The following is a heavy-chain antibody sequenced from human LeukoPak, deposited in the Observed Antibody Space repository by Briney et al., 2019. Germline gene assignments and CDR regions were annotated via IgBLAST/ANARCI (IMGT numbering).Heavy chain of an antibody. Sequence: PSGTLSLTCAVSGGSISSSNWWSWVRQPPGKGLEWIGEIYHSGSTNYNPSLKSRVTVSVGTSKNQFSLRLTSVTAADTAVYYCARHNRPLMIVAFDIWGQGTMVTVSS. D-gene: IGHD3-22*01. CDR1: GGSISSSNW. CDR3: ARHNRPLMIVAFDI. J-gene: IGHJ3*02. CDR2: IYHSGST. V-gene: IGHV4-4*02.